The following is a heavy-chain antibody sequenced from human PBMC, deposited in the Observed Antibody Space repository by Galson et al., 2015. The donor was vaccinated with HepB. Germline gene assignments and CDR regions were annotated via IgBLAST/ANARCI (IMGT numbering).Heavy chain of an antibody. J-gene: IGHJ4*02. CDR3: TRESRKVLYPGVVREYYFDY. CDR2: ISYDGSNK. V-gene: IGHV3-30-3*01. Sequence: SLRLSCAASGFTFSSYAMHWVRQAPGKGLEWVAVISYDGSNKYYADSVKGRFTISRDNSKNTLYLQMNSLRAEDTAVYYCTRESRKVLYPGVVREYYFDYWGQGTLVTVSS. CDR1: GFTFSSYA. D-gene: IGHD3-3*01.